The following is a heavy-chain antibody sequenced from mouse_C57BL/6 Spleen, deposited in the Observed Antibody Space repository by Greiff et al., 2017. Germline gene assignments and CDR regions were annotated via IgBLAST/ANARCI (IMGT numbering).Heavy chain of an antibody. V-gene: IGHV5-16*01. CDR1: GFTFSDYY. Sequence: EVKVVESEGGLVQPGSSMKLSCTASGFTFSDYYMAWVRQVPEKGLEWVANINYDGSSTYYLDSLKSRFIISRDNAKNILYLQMSSLKSEDTATYYCARDRLGHYFDYWGQGTTLTVSS. CDR3: ARDRLGHYFDY. CDR2: INYDGSST. J-gene: IGHJ2*01. D-gene: IGHD4-1*01.